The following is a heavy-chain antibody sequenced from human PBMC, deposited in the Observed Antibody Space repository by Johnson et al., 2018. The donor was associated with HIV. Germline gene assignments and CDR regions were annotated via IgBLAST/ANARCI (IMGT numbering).Heavy chain of an antibody. Sequence: QVQLVESGGGVVQPGRSLRLSCAASGFTFSNYAVHWVRQAPGKGLEWVAVISYDGSTEYYADSVKGRFTISRNNSKNTLYLQMISLRAEDMAVYYCARSRWADDAFDGWGQGTMVTVSS. D-gene: IGHD1-26*01. V-gene: IGHV3-30*04. CDR3: ARSRWADDAFDG. CDR1: GFTFSNYA. J-gene: IGHJ3*01. CDR2: ISYDGSTE.